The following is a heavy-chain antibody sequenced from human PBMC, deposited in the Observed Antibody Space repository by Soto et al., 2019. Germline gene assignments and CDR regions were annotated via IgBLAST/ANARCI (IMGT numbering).Heavy chain of an antibody. Sequence: QVQLVQSGAEVKKPGASVKVSCKASGYTFTTYGISWVRQAPGQGLEWKGWISAYNGNTNYVQKLQGRVTMTTDTSTSTAYMELRSLTSDDTAVYYCARHVVRGEIYYYYGMDVWGQGTTVTVSS. V-gene: IGHV1-18*01. D-gene: IGHD3-10*01. CDR2: ISAYNGNT. J-gene: IGHJ6*02. CDR3: ARHVVRGEIYYYYGMDV. CDR1: GYTFTTYG.